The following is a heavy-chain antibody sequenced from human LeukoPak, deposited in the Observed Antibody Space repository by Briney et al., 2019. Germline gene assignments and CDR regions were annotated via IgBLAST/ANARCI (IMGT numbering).Heavy chain of an antibody. V-gene: IGHV1-46*01. CDR3: ARERGHVIVAPSSTSYFDH. J-gene: IGHJ4*02. Sequence: ASVKVSCKASGYTFPNSYIHWVRQAPGQGLEWMGIINPSVGTIRYAQKFQGRVSMTRDTSTSTVYMELRSLRSEDTAVYYCARERGHVIVAPSSTSYFDHWGQGALVTVSS. CDR1: GYTFPNSY. D-gene: IGHD6-6*01. CDR2: INPSVGTI.